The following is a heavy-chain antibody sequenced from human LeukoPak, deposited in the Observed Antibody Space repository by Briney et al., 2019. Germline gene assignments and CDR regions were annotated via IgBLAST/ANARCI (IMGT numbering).Heavy chain of an antibody. CDR1: GGSISISNYY. D-gene: IGHD1-26*01. V-gene: IGHV4-39*01. J-gene: IGHJ4*02. CDR3: ARRTSNPVGAIDY. CDR2: ISYSGT. Sequence: PSETLSLTCTVSGGSISISNYYWGWIRQPPGRGLEWNGSISYSGTYYNPSLKSRLTISVDTSKNHFSLNLRSVTAADTAVYYCARRTSNPVGAIDYWGQGTLVTVSS.